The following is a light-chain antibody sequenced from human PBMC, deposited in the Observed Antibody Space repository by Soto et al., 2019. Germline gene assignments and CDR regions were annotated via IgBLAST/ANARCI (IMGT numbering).Light chain of an antibody. CDR1: QSISIW. V-gene: IGKV1-5*03. CDR2: KTS. Sequence: DIHMTQSPSTLSASVGDRVTITCRASQSISIWLAWYQQKPGKAPNLLIYKTSSLEGGVPSRFSGSRSGTEFTLTISSLQPDDFATDYCQHYNDYSCTFGQGTKVEIK. CDR3: QHYNDYSCT. J-gene: IGKJ1*01.